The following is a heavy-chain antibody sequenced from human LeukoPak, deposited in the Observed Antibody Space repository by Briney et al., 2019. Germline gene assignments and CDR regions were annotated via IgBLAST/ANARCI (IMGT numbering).Heavy chain of an antibody. V-gene: IGHV1-46*01. CDR2: INPSGGST. CDR3: ASRGLYDWLDY. CDR1: GYTFTSYY. Sequence: ASVKVSCKASGYTFTSYYMHWVRQAPGQGLEWMGIINPSGGSTSYAQKFQGRVTMTRDTSTSTVYTELSSLRSEDTAVYYCASRGLYDWLDYWGQGTLVTVSS. D-gene: IGHD5/OR15-5a*01. J-gene: IGHJ4*02.